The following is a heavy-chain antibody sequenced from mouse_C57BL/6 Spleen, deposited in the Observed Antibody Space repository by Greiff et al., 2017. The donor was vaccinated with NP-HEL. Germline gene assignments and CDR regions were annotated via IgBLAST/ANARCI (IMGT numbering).Heavy chain of an antibody. CDR1: GYSFTGYY. D-gene: IGHD2-5*01. Sequence: VQLQQSGPELVKPGASVKISCKASGYSFTGYYMNWVKQSPEKSLEWIGEINPSTGGTTYNQKFKAKATLTVDKSSSTAYMQLKSLTSEDSAVYYCASRHSNYVAMDYWGQGTSVTVSS. CDR3: ASRHSNYVAMDY. V-gene: IGHV1-42*01. J-gene: IGHJ4*01. CDR2: INPSTGGT.